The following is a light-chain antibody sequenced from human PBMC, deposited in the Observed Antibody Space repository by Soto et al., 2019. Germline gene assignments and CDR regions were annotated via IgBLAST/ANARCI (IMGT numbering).Light chain of an antibody. Sequence: QSVLTQPASVSGCLGQSVTISCTGSSSNFVSWYQQHPGKAPKLIIYEVSDRPSGVSDRFSGSRSGNTASLTISGLRAEDEADFFCSSYTANTVIFGGGTKVTLL. J-gene: IGLJ2*01. CDR2: EVS. CDR1: SSNF. CDR3: SSYTANTVI. V-gene: IGLV2-14*01.